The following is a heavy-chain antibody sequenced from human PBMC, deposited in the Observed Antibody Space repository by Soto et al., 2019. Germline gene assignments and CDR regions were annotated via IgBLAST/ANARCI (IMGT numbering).Heavy chain of an antibody. V-gene: IGHV1-18*01. CDR1: GYTFTSYG. CDR2: ISAYNGNT. J-gene: IGHJ5*02. Sequence: ASVKVSCKASGYTFTSYGISWVRQAPGQGLEWMGWISAYNGNTNYAQKLQGRATMTTDTSTSTAYMELRSLRSDDTAVYYCARASKWELNNWFDPWGQGTLVTVSS. D-gene: IGHD1-26*01. CDR3: ARASKWELNNWFDP.